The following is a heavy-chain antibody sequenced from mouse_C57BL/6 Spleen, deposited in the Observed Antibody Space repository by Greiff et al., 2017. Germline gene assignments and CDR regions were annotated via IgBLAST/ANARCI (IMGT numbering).Heavy chain of an antibody. V-gene: IGHV1-64*01. D-gene: IGHD1-1*01. CDR3: VITAVVAFDY. CDR2: IHPNSGST. Sequence: QVQLQQPGAELVKPGASVKLSCQASGYTFTSYWMHWVKQRPGQGLEWIGMIHPNSGSTNYNEKFKSKATLTVDKTSSTAYMQLSSLTSEDSAVYYCVITAVVAFDYWGQGTTLTVSS. J-gene: IGHJ2*01. CDR1: GYTFTSYW.